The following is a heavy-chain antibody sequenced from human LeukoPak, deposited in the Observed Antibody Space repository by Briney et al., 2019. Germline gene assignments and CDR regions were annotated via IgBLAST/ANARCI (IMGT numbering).Heavy chain of an antibody. CDR3: ARDLRVQLWLEFDY. Sequence: GGSLRLSCAASGFTFSSYSMNWVRQAPGKGLEWVSSISSSSSFVYYADSVKGRFTISRDNAKNSLYLQMNSLRAEDTAVYYCARDLRVQLWLEFDYWGQGTLVTVSS. V-gene: IGHV3-21*01. CDR2: ISSSSSFV. J-gene: IGHJ4*02. D-gene: IGHD5-18*01. CDR1: GFTFSSYS.